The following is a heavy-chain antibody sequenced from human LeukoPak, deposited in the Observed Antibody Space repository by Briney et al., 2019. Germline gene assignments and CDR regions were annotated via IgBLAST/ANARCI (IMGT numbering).Heavy chain of an antibody. J-gene: IGHJ4*02. CDR2: ISGSGVST. D-gene: IGHD6-13*01. CDR1: GFTFNSYA. CDR3: AKEIAAVGTRGLDY. V-gene: IGHV3-23*01. Sequence: GGSLRLSCAASGFTFNSYAKIWVRQAPGKGLEWVSAISGSGVSTYYADSVKGRFTISRDNSKNTLYLQMNSLRAEDTAVYYCAKEIAAVGTRGLDYWGQGTLVTVSS.